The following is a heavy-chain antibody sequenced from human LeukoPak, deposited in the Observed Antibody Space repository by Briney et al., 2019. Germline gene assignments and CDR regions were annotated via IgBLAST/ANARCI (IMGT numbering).Heavy chain of an antibody. CDR3: AKEITVTTAMDY. V-gene: IGHV3-23*01. CDR2: ISGIGGNT. CDR1: GFTSSSYA. Sequence: GGSLRLSCAASGFTSSSYAMSLVRQAPGKGLEWVSAISGIGGNTYYADSVQGRFTISRDNSKNTLFLQMNSLRAEDTAVYYCAKEITVTTAMDYGGQGTLVTVSS. J-gene: IGHJ4*02. D-gene: IGHD4-11*01.